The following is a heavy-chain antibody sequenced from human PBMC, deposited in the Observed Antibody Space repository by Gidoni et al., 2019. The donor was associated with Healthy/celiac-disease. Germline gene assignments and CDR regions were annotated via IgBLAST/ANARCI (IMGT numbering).Heavy chain of an antibody. J-gene: IGHJ4*02. CDR1: GFPFSSYW. D-gene: IGHD2-15*01. Sequence: EVQLVESGGGLVQPGGSLRLSCAASGFPFSSYWMSWVRQAPGKGLEWVAIIKQYGSEKYYVDSVKGRFTISRDNAKNSLYLQMNSLRAEDTAVYYCARVPHPRLRDCSGGSCSYLYYFDYWGQGTLVTVSS. V-gene: IGHV3-7*01. CDR2: IKQYGSEK. CDR3: ARVPHPRLRDCSGGSCSYLYYFDY.